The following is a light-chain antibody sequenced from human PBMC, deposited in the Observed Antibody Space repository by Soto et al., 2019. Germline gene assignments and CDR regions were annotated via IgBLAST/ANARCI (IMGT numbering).Light chain of an antibody. J-gene: IGKJ1*01. Sequence: DIQMTQSPSAMSASVGDRVTITCRASQDISNYLAWFQQKPGTVPRRLIYAASSLQSGVPSRFSCSGSGTEFTLTISSLQPEDFATYYCLQHNTFPRTFGQRTKVDIK. CDR3: LQHNTFPRT. V-gene: IGKV1-17*03. CDR2: AAS. CDR1: QDISNY.